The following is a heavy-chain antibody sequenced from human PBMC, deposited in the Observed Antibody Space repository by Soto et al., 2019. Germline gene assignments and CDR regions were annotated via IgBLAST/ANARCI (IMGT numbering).Heavy chain of an antibody. J-gene: IGHJ4*02. CDR2: IYQSGST. CDR1: GGSISGGGYS. Sequence: SETLSLTCAVSGGSISGGGYSWNWVRQPPGTGLEWIGYIYQSGSTYYNPSLKSRVTISVDRSKNQFSLKLSSVTAADTAVYFCARMNILTGYYFDYWGQGTLVTVSS. V-gene: IGHV4-30-2*01. D-gene: IGHD3-9*01. CDR3: ARMNILTGYYFDY.